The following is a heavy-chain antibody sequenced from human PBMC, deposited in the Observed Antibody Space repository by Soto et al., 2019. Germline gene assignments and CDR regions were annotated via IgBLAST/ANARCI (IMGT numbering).Heavy chain of an antibody. CDR3: ARDPWAADY. V-gene: IGHV3-66*01. J-gene: IGHJ4*02. CDR2: IYSGGST. CDR1: GFTVSTKY. Sequence: EVQVVESGGGLVQPGGSLRLSCAASGFTVSTKYMSWVRQAPGKGLEWVSVIYSGGSTFYEDSVRGRFTISRDNSKNTVNLQMNSLRAEDTAVYYCARDPWAADYWGQGTLVTVSS. D-gene: IGHD3-16*01.